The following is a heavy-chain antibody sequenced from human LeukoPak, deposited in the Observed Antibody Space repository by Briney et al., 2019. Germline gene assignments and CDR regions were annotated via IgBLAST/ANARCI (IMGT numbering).Heavy chain of an antibody. D-gene: IGHD3-22*01. Sequence: GGSLRLSCAASGFTFSSYWMSWVRQAPGKGLEWVANIKQDGSEKYYVDSVKGRFTISRDNAKNSLYLQMNSLRAEDTAVYYCARGSPYSSGYLYYYYMDVWGKGTTVNISS. CDR1: GFTFSSYW. J-gene: IGHJ6*03. CDR3: ARGSPYSSGYLYYYYMDV. CDR2: IKQDGSEK. V-gene: IGHV3-7*01.